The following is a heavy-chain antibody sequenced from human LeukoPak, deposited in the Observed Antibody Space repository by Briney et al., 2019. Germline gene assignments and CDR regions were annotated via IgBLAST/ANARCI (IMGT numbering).Heavy chain of an antibody. CDR2: ISASGGST. J-gene: IGHJ3*02. V-gene: IGHV3-23*01. CDR3: AKDGRQRKTYFYVSGSANAFDI. CDR1: GFTFSSYA. D-gene: IGHD3-10*01. Sequence: GGSLRLSCAASGFTFSSYAMTWVRQAPGKGLEWVSAISASGGSTYYADSVKGRFTISRDNSKNTLYLQMNSLRAEDTAVYYCAKDGRQRKTYFYVSGSANAFDIWGQGTMVTVSS.